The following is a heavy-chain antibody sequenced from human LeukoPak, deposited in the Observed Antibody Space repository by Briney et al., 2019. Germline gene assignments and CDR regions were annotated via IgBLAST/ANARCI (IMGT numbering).Heavy chain of an antibody. J-gene: IGHJ4*02. CDR3: AKGRPMVRGALLDY. V-gene: IGHV3-9*01. D-gene: IGHD3-10*01. CDR1: GFTLSSYW. CDR2: ISWNSGSI. Sequence: GGSLRLSCAASGFTLSSYWMHWVRQAPGKGLEWVSGISWNSGSIGYADSVKGRFTISRDNAKNSLYLQMNSLRAEDTALYYCAKGRPMVRGALLDYWGQGTLVTVSS.